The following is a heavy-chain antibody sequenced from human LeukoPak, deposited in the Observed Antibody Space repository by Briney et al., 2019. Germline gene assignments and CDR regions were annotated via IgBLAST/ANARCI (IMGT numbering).Heavy chain of an antibody. CDR2: IYYSGST. D-gene: IGHD6-19*01. CDR1: GGSISSGDYY. J-gene: IGHJ4*02. V-gene: IGHV4-30-4*08. CDR3: ARVRTAVAGTHGFDY. Sequence: SETLSLTCTVSGGSISSGDYYWSWIRQPPGKGLEWIGYIYYSGSTYYNPSLKSRVTISVDTSKNQFSLKLSSVTAADTAVYYCARVRTAVAGTHGFDYWGQGTLVTVSS.